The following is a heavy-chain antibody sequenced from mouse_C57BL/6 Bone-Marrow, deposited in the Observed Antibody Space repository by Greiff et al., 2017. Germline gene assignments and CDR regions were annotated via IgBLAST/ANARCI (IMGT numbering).Heavy chain of an antibody. Sequence: VQLQQSGPELVKPGASVKISCKASGYSFTGYYMHWVKQSHGNILDWIGYIYPYNGVSSYNQKFKGKATFTVDKSSSTAYMELRSLTSEDSAVYYCARVPAYYYGSSYAWFAYWGQGTLVTVSA. D-gene: IGHD1-1*01. V-gene: IGHV1-31*01. CDR1: GYSFTGYY. J-gene: IGHJ3*01. CDR3: ARVPAYYYGSSYAWFAY. CDR2: IYPYNGVS.